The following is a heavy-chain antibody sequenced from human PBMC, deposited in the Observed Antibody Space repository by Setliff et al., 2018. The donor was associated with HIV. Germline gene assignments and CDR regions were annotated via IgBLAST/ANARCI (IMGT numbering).Heavy chain of an antibody. CDR1: GGSISSSSYF. CDR3: ARGPTLSPPDGFSI. CDR2: IYYSGTT. J-gene: IGHJ3*02. Sequence: PSETLSLTCTVSGGSISSSSYFWGWIRQPPGKGLEWIGSIYYSGTTYYSPSLKSRIDISVDTSKNQFSLKLRSVTATDTAVYYCARGPTLSPPDGFSIWGQGTMVTVS. V-gene: IGHV4-39*01.